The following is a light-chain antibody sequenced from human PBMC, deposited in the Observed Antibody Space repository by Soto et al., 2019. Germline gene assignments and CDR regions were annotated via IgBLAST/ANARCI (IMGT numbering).Light chain of an antibody. Sequence: DIQMTQSPSTLSASVGDRVTITCRASQSISSWVAWYQQKPGKAPNLLIYKASSLESGVPSRFSGSGSGTEFTLTISSLQPDDFATYYCQQYNSYPWTFGQGTKVEIK. CDR1: QSISSW. V-gene: IGKV1-5*03. CDR3: QQYNSYPWT. J-gene: IGKJ1*01. CDR2: KAS.